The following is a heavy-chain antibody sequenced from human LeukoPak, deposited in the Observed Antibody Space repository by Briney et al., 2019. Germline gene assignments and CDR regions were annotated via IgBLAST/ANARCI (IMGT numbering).Heavy chain of an antibody. J-gene: IGHJ4*02. CDR3: AREMGDREFYFDY. CDR1: GGTFSNFA. D-gene: IGHD3-10*01. CDR2: IIPIVDVT. V-gene: IGHV1-69*04. Sequence: ASVKVSCKASGGTFSNFAFSWVRQAPGQGLQWVGRIIPIVDVTSYAQNFKGRVTITADESTTTAYMELSSLRSEDTAVYYCAREMGDREFYFDYWGRGTLVTVSS.